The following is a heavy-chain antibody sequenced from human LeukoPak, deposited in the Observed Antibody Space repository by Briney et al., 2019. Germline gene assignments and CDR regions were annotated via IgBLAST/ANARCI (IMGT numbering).Heavy chain of an antibody. Sequence: GGSLRLSCAASGFTFSSYAMSWVRQAPGKGLEWVSGISWNSGSIGYADSVKGRFTISRDNAKNSLYLQMNSLRAEDTALYYCAKGVRITMVRGAFDIWGQGTMVTVSS. CDR3: AKGVRITMVRGAFDI. J-gene: IGHJ3*02. D-gene: IGHD3-10*01. CDR2: ISWNSGSI. CDR1: GFTFSSYA. V-gene: IGHV3-9*01.